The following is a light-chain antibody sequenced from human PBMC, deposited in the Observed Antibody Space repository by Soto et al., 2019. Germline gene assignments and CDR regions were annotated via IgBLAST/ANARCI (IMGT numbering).Light chain of an antibody. Sequence: QSVLTQPPSVSGAPGQRVTISCTGGSSNIGAGYDVQWYQQLPGIAPTLLIYDTTTRPSGVPDRFSGSKSGTSASLAITGLQAEDEADYYCQSYDRSLSGSVFGGGTKLTVL. CDR2: DTT. CDR1: SSNIGAGYD. CDR3: QSYDRSLSGSV. J-gene: IGLJ3*02. V-gene: IGLV1-40*01.